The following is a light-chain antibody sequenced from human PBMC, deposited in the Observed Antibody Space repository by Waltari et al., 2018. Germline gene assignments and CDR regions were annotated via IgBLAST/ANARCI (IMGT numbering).Light chain of an antibody. J-gene: IGLJ2*01. V-gene: IGLV1-47*01. CDR2: RND. Sequence: QSVLTQPPSASGTPGQRVTIPCSGSSPNIGSNVVNWSQPVPGTTPKLLIYRNDQRPSGVPDRFSGSKSGTSASLAISGLRSEDEADYYCAAWDDKLGGRWEFGGGTKLTVL. CDR3: AAWDDKLGGRWE. CDR1: SPNIGSNV.